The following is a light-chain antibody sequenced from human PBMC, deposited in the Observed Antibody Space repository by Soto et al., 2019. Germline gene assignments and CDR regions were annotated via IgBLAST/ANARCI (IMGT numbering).Light chain of an antibody. Sequence: QSVLTQPRSVSGSPGQSVTISCTGTSSDVGTYDYVSWYQQHPGKAPKVIIYDVNKRPSGVPNRFSGSKSGNTASLTISGLQAEDEADYYCCSYAGSYTFLFGGGTKLTVL. J-gene: IGLJ3*02. CDR2: DVN. V-gene: IGLV2-11*01. CDR3: CSYAGSYTFL. CDR1: SSDVGTYDY.